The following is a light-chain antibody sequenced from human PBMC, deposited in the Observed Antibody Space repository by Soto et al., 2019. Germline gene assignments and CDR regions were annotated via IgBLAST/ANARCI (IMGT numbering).Light chain of an antibody. V-gene: IGKV3-15*01. J-gene: IGKJ3*01. CDR1: QSVSTK. Sequence: EIVMTQSPAALSVSPGERATLSCRASQSVSTKLAWYQQKPGQPPRLLIYGASTSATGIPARFSGSGSGTEFTLTISSLQSEDFAIYYCQQYNNWPPRATFGPGTKVDL. CDR3: QQYNNWPPRAT. CDR2: GAS.